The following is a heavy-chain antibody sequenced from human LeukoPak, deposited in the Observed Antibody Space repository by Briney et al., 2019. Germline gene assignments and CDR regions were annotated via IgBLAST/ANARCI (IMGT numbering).Heavy chain of an antibody. D-gene: IGHD4-11*01. V-gene: IGHV3-30*02. CDR2: IRYDGSNK. CDR1: GFTFSSYG. Sequence: PGGSLRLSCAASGFTFSSYGMHWVRQAPGKGLEWVAFIRYDGSNKYYADSVKGRFTISRDNSKNTLYLQMNSLRAEDTAVYYCAKDHSNYVGAFDIWGQGTMVTVSS. CDR3: AKDHSNYVGAFDI. J-gene: IGHJ3*02.